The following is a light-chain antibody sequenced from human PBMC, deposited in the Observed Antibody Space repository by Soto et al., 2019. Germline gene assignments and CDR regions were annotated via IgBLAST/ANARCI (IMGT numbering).Light chain of an antibody. CDR1: QSISSW. V-gene: IGKV1-5*01. CDR3: QQYTNTNNPWM. CDR2: DAS. J-gene: IGKJ1*01. Sequence: DIAMAQDPSTVCASVRATVTISCRASQSISSWLAWYQQKPGKAPKLLVYDASTLQSGVASRFSGSGSGTEFTLIISGLQPDDSATYYCQQYTNTNNPWMLGQGTKVDI.